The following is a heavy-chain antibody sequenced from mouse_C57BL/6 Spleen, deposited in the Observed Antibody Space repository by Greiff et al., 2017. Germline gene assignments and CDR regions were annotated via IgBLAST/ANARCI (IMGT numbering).Heavy chain of an antibody. CDR3: ASWGPKGVARDY. D-gene: IGHD1-1*01. CDR1: GYTFTSYW. CDR2: INPSNGGT. V-gene: IGHV1-53*01. Sequence: QVQLQQPGTELVKPGASVKLSCKASGYTFTSYWLHWVKPRPGQGLEWIGNINPSNGGTNYNEKFKSKATLTVDKSSSTAYMQLSSLTSEDSAVYYCASWGPKGVARDYWGQGTTLTVSS. J-gene: IGHJ2*01.